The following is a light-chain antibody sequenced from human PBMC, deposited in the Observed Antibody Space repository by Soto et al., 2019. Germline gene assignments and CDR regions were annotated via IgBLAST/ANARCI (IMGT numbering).Light chain of an antibody. Sequence: QAVLTQPPSASGTPGQRVTIPCSGSSSNIGSNTVNWYQELPGTAPKLLIYSDNQRPSGVPDRFSGSKSGTSASLAISGLQSEDEAEYYCAAWDDSLNVVIFAGGTKVTVL. V-gene: IGLV1-44*01. CDR3: AAWDDSLNVVI. CDR1: SSNIGSNT. CDR2: SDN. J-gene: IGLJ2*01.